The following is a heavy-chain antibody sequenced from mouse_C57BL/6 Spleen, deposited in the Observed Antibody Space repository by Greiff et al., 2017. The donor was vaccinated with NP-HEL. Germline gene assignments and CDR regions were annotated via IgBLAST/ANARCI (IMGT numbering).Heavy chain of an antibody. J-gene: IGHJ2*01. Sequence: DVMLVESGGGLVKPGGSLKLSCAASGFTFSDYGMHWVRQAPEKGLEWVAYISSGSSTIYYADTVKGRFTISRDNAKNTLFLQMTSLRSEDTAMYYCARARYYFDYWGQGTTLTVSS. CDR3: ARARYYFDY. CDR2: ISSGSSTI. CDR1: GFTFSDYG. V-gene: IGHV5-17*01.